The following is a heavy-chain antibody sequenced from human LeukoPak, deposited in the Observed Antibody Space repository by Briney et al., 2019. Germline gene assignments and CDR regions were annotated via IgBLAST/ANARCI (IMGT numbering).Heavy chain of an antibody. CDR3: ARGLLGFMRSDYSNYWDNWFDP. D-gene: IGHD4-11*01. Sequence: ASVKVSCKASGYTFTTFDINWVRQATGPGLEWRGWMNPNSGNTGYAQRFQGRVTMTRNTSISTAYMELSSLRSEDTAVYYCARGLLGFMRSDYSNYWDNWFDPWGQGTLVTVSS. V-gene: IGHV1-8*02. CDR1: GYTFTTFD. CDR2: MNPNSGNT. J-gene: IGHJ5*02.